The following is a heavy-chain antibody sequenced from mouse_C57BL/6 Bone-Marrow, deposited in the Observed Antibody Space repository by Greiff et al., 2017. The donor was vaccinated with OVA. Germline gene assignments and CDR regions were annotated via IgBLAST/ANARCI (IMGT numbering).Heavy chain of an antibody. CDR3: ASITTVVDYYAMDY. CDR2: IYPGSGST. Sequence: QVQLQQPGAELVKPGASVKMSCKASGYTFTSYWITWVKQRPGQGLEWIGDIYPGSGSTNYNEKLKSKATLTVDTSSSTAYMQLSSLTSEDSAVYYCASITTVVDYYAMDYWGQGTSVTVSS. V-gene: IGHV1-55*01. J-gene: IGHJ4*01. CDR1: GYTFTSYW. D-gene: IGHD1-1*01.